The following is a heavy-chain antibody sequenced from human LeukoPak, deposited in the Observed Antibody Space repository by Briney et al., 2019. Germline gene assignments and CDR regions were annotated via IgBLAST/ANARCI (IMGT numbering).Heavy chain of an antibody. CDR3: ARHPYRVGAVAG. Sequence: SETLSLTCAVSGGSFSGYYWCWMRQPPGKGLEWRGEINHSGSTNYNPSLKSRVTISVDTSKNKFSLKLSSVTAADKAVYYCARHPYRVGAVAGWGEGTPVTVSS. J-gene: IGHJ4*02. D-gene: IGHD1-26*01. V-gene: IGHV4-34*01. CDR1: GGSFSGYY. CDR2: INHSGST.